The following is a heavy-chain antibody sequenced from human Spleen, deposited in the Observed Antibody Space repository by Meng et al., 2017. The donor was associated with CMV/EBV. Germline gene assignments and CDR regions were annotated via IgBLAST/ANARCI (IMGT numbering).Heavy chain of an antibody. Sequence: SETLSLTCTVSGGSISSSSYYWGWIRQPPGKGLEWIGSIYYSGSTYYNPSLKSRVTISVDTSKHQFSLKLSSVTAADTAVYYCARVYSSSYRRGYYYYGMDVWGQGTTVTVSS. CDR3: ARVYSSSYRRGYYYYGMDV. CDR2: IYYSGST. J-gene: IGHJ6*02. D-gene: IGHD6-13*01. V-gene: IGHV4-39*07. CDR1: GGSISSSSYY.